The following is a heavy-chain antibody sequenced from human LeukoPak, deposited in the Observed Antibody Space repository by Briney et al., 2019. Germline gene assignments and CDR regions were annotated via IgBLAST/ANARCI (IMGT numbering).Heavy chain of an antibody. D-gene: IGHD6-13*01. J-gene: IGHJ3*02. CDR3: ARHRAADPSDAFDI. CDR2: INHSGST. V-gene: IGHV4-34*01. Sequence: SETLSLTCAVYGGSFSGYYWSWIRQPPGKGLEWIGEINHSGSTNYNPSLKSRVTISVDTSKNQFSLKLSSLTAADTAVYYCARHRAADPSDAFDIWGQGTMVTVS. CDR1: GGSFSGYY.